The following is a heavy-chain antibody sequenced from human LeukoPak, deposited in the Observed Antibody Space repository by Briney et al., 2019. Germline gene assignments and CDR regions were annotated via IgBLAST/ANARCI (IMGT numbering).Heavy chain of an antibody. V-gene: IGHV4-34*01. CDR1: GGSFSGYY. CDR3: ARDGLGSNWFDP. J-gene: IGHJ5*02. CDR2: INHSGST. Sequence: ASETLSLTCAVYGGSFSGYYWSWIRQPPGKGLEWIGEINHSGSTNYNPSLKSRVTISVDTSKNQFSLQLNSVTPEDTAVYYCARDGLGSNWFDPWGQGTLVTVSS. D-gene: IGHD3/OR15-3a*01.